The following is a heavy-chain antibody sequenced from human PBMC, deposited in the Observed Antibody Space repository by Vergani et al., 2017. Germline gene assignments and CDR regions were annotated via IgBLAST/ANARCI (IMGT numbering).Heavy chain of an antibody. D-gene: IGHD2-15*01. Sequence: QLQLQESGPGLVKPSETLSLPCTVSGGSISSSSYYWGWIRQPPGKGLEWIGRIYYSGSTYYNPSPKSRVTITVHTSKNQFYLKLSSVTASDTAVYYCARSLDMVVVVAATPDPSYWFDPWGQGTLVTVSS. CDR1: GGSISSSSYY. CDR3: ARSLDMVVVVAATPDPSYWFDP. V-gene: IGHV4-39*01. CDR2: IYYSGST. J-gene: IGHJ5*02.